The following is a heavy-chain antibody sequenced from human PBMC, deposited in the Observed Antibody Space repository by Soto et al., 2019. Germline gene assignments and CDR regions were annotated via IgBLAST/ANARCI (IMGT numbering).Heavy chain of an antibody. J-gene: IGHJ4*02. Sequence: EVQLVESGGGLAQPGGSLRLSCAASGFTFSIYSMNWVRQAPGKGLEWFSYITSDTLTIKYSDSVKGRFTISRDNAKNSLYLQMNSLRDDDTAVYFCARSVEGHFDYWGQGPVVTVSS. D-gene: IGHD6-19*01. CDR2: ITSDTLTI. V-gene: IGHV3-48*02. CDR1: GFTFSIYS. CDR3: ARSVEGHFDY.